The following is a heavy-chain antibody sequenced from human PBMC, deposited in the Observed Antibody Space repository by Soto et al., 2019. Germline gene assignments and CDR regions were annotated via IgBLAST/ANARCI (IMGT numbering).Heavy chain of an antibody. Sequence: EVQLVESGGGLIQPGGSLRLSCAVSGFTVSNNYMSWVRQAPGKGLEGVSVIYSGGYTAYGDSVKGRFTISRDNSKNTLYPPMNRLAAPAPPLFSWATHPGGGGYWGQGTLVTVSS. J-gene: IGHJ4*02. D-gene: IGHD3-10*01. V-gene: IGHV3-53*01. CDR2: IYSGGYT. CDR1: GFTVSNNY. CDR3: ATHPGGGGY.